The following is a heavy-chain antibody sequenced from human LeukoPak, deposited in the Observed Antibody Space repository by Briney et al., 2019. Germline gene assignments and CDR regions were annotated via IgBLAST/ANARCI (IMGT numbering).Heavy chain of an antibody. D-gene: IGHD6-13*01. Sequence: VASVTVSCKASGYTFTGYYMHWVRQAPGQGLEWMGWINPNSSGTNYAQKFQGRVTMTRDTSISTAYMELSRLRSDDTAVYYCARARSYSSSSEGGYWGQGTLVTVSS. CDR3: ARARSYSSSSEGGY. CDR2: INPNSSGT. J-gene: IGHJ4*02. CDR1: GYTFTGYY. V-gene: IGHV1-2*02.